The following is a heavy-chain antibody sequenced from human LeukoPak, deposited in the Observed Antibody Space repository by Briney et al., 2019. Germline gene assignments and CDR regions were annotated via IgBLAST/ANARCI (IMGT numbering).Heavy chain of an antibody. CDR2: ISSSSSYI. V-gene: IGHV3-21*01. CDR3: AIFGGYYDDSSGYYRDY. J-gene: IGHJ4*02. Sequence: AGSLRLSCAASGFTFSSYSMNWVRQAPGKGLEWVSSISSSSSYIYYADSVKGRITISRDNAKNSLYLQMNSLRAEDTAVYYCAIFGGYYDDSSGYYRDYWGQGTLVTVSS. CDR1: GFTFSSYS. D-gene: IGHD3-22*01.